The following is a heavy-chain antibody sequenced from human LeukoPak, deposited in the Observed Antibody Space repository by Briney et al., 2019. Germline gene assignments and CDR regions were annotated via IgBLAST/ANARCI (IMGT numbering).Heavy chain of an antibody. CDR1: GGSISSSSYY. V-gene: IGHV4-39*07. J-gene: IGHJ3*02. CDR3: AGQRQWGFVGNDAFDI. D-gene: IGHD3-3*01. Sequence: PSETLSLTCTVSGGSISSSSYYWGWIRQPPGKGLEWIGSIYYSGSTYYNPSLKSRVTISVDTSKNQFSLKLTSVTAADTAVYYCAGQRQWGFVGNDAFDIWGQGTMVTVSS. CDR2: IYYSGST.